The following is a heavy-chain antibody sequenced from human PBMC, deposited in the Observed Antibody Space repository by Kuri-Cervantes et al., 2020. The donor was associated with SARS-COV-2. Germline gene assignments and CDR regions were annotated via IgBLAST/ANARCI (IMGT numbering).Heavy chain of an antibody. D-gene: IGHD2/OR15-2a*01. CDR2: INHSGST. CDR3: ARGAID. CDR1: GGSFSGYY. J-gene: IGHJ4*02. Sequence: ESLKISCAVYGGSFSGYYWSWIRQPPGKGLEWIGEINHSGSTNYNPSLRSRVIVSVDRSKNQFSLNLNSVTAADTALYYCARGAIDWGQGTLVTVSS. V-gene: IGHV4-34*01.